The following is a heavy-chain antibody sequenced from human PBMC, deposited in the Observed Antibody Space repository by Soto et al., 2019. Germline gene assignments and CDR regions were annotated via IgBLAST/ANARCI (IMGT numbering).Heavy chain of an antibody. Sequence: SDTLSLTCTFSVGSISSADYCCSWIRQPPWKGLEWIGYICYSGSTYYNPSLKSRTTMSVDTSKKQFSLTLTSVTAADTAVYYCAREDSGLFDYWGQGSRVIVS. V-gene: IGHV4-30-4*02. CDR2: ICYSGST. J-gene: IGHJ4*02. D-gene: IGHD6-19*01. CDR1: VGSISSADYC. CDR3: AREDSGLFDY.